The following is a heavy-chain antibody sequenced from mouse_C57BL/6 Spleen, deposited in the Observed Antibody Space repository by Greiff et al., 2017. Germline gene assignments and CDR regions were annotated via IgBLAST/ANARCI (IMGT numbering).Heavy chain of an antibody. D-gene: IGHD1-1*01. CDR1: GFTFSDYG. J-gene: IGHJ4*01. CDR2: ISSGSSTI. V-gene: IGHV5-17*01. Sequence: DVMLVESGGGLVKPGGSLKLSCAASGFTFSDYGMHWVRQAPEKGLEWVAYISSGSSTIYYADTVKGRFTISRDNAKNTLFLQMTSLRSEDTAMYYCARHYYGSSSNAMDYWGQGTSVTVSS. CDR3: ARHYYGSSSNAMDY.